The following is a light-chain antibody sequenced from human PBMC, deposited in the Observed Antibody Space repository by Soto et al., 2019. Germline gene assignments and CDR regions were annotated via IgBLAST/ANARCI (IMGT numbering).Light chain of an antibody. J-gene: IGKJ4*01. Sequence: DIQMTQSPSTLSASVGDSVTITCRSIQSISRWLAWYQQKPGKAPKHLIYKASSIESGVPSRFSGSGSGTEFTLTISSLQPDDFATYYCQQYNNYSPLTFGGGTKVEIK. CDR1: QSISRW. V-gene: IGKV1-5*03. CDR2: KAS. CDR3: QQYNNYSPLT.